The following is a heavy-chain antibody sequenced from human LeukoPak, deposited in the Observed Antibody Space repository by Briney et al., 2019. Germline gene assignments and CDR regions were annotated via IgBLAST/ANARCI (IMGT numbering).Heavy chain of an antibody. CDR1: VFTVSTNY. J-gene: IGHJ2*01. D-gene: IGHD2-21*01. CDR2: LYSGSDT. Sequence: GGSLTVSCAASVFTVSTNYMKWVRQAPGKGLEWVSILYSGSDTYYADSVKGRFTISRDNSRNILFLHMNSLKAEDTAIYYCARVGDHFHWFLDLWGRGTLVAVSS. V-gene: IGHV3-53*01. CDR3: ARVGDHFHWFLDL.